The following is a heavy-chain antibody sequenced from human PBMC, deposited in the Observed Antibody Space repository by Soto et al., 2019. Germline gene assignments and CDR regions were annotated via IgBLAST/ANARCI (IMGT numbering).Heavy chain of an antibody. J-gene: IGHJ3*02. CDR2: IKQHGSQR. Sequence: EVQLVESGGGVVQPGWSLRLSCAASGFTFSSYWMSWVRQAPGKGLAWVANIKQHGSQRYYVASVKGRFTISRDNAESSLYLHMSSLRSADTALYDCASHKALDYWGEFDIWSQGTIVIVSS. V-gene: IGHV3-7*01. D-gene: IGHD7-27*01. CDR1: GFTFSSYW. CDR3: ASHKALDYWGEFDI.